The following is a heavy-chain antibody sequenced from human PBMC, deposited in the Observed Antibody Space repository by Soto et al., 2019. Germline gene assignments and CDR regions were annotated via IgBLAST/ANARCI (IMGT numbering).Heavy chain of an antibody. V-gene: IGHV1-24*01. CDR2: FDPEDGET. Sequence: ASVKVSCKASGYTFTGYYMHWVRQAPGKGLEWMGGFDPEDGETIYAQKFQGRVTMTEDTSTDTAYMELSSLRSEDTAVYYCATWIVLMVYAMGPAFDYWGQGTLVTVSS. CDR1: GYTFTGYY. CDR3: ATWIVLMVYAMGPAFDY. J-gene: IGHJ4*02. D-gene: IGHD2-8*01.